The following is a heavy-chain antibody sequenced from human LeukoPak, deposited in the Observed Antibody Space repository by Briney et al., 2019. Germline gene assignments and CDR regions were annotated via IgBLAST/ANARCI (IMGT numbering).Heavy chain of an antibody. D-gene: IGHD3-22*01. J-gene: IGHJ4*02. CDR1: GGSFSGYY. V-gene: IGHV4-34*01. CDR3: ARYPDPAYYYDSSGWSRVIDY. Sequence: SETLSLTCAVYGGSFSGYYWSWIRQPPGKGLEWIGEIDHSGSTNYNPSLKSRVTISVDTSKNQFSLKLSSVTAADTAVYYCARYPDPAYYYDSSGWSRVIDYWGQGTLVTVSS. CDR2: IDHSGST.